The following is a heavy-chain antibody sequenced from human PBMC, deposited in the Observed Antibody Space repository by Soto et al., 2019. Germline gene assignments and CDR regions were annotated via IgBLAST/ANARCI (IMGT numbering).Heavy chain of an antibody. CDR1: AFNFDSYA. Sequence: QVHLVESGGGVVQPGRSLRLSCAASAFNFDSYAMHWVRQAPGKGLEWVALIWYDGSGKYYADSVKGRFAISRDNSKDTLYLQMNSLRPEDTALYYCARDLGSSGRLDSWGQGTLVTVSS. CDR2: IWYDGSGK. J-gene: IGHJ4*02. CDR3: ARDLGSSGRLDS. D-gene: IGHD3-22*01. V-gene: IGHV3-33*01.